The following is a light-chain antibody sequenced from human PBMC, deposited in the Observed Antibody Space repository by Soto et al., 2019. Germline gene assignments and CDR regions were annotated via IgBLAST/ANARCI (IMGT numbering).Light chain of an antibody. CDR1: QSVTSRY. CDR3: QQYNNSPEYT. V-gene: IGKV3-20*01. Sequence: EIVLTQSPGTLSLSPGERATISCKASQSVTSRYLAWYQQKPGQAPRLLIYGASSRATGIPDRFSGSGSGTDFTLTISRLEPEDFAVYFCQQYNNSPEYTFGQGTKLEIK. J-gene: IGKJ2*01. CDR2: GAS.